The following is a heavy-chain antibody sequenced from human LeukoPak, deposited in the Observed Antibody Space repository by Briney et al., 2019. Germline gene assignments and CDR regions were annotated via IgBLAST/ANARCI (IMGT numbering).Heavy chain of an antibody. V-gene: IGHV3-7*01. CDR1: GFTFSSYG. D-gene: IGHD3-10*02. CDR2: IKQDGSEK. CDR3: AELGITMIGGV. J-gene: IGHJ6*04. Sequence: PGGSLRLSCAASGFTFSSYGMSWARQAPGKGLEWVANIKQDGSEKYYVDSVKGRFTISRDNAKNSLYLQMNSLRAEDTAVYYCAELGITMIGGVWGKGTTVTISS.